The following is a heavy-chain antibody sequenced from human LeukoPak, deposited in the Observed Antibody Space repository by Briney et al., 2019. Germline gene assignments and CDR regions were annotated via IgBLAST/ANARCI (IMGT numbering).Heavy chain of an antibody. CDR1: GGSLRPFY. Sequence: SSETLSLTCAVPGGSLRPFYWYWIRQTPGKGLEWGGDINHGGVTNYNPSPTSRGGTLSVDPSTNKFSLNHNSVTVADTAVYFLARGPPQDQYSGSYRRSPLFHWGQGTLGTASS. CDR3: ARGPPQDQYSGSYRRSPLFH. D-gene: IGHD1-26*01. V-gene: IGHV4-34*01. CDR2: INHGGVT. J-gene: IGHJ4*02.